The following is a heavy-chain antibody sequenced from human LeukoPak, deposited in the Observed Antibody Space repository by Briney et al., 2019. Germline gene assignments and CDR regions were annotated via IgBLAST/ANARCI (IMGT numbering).Heavy chain of an antibody. J-gene: IGHJ4*02. D-gene: IGHD2-2*01. Sequence: GGSLRLSCAASGFTLSSYAMHWVRQAPGKGLEWVAVISYDGSNKYYADSVKGRFTISRDNSKNTLYLQMNSLRAEDTAVYYCARAPYCSSTSCGGFDYWGQGTLATVSS. CDR1: GFTLSSYA. CDR3: ARAPYCSSTSCGGFDY. CDR2: ISYDGSNK. V-gene: IGHV3-30*04.